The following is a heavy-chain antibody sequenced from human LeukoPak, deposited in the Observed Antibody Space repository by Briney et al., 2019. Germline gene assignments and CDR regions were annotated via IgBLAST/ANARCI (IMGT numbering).Heavy chain of an antibody. CDR1: GFTFGNHA. J-gene: IGHJ4*02. CDR3: ARDYLVGCTDTICYPIDY. Sequence: PGGSLRLSCAASGFTFGNHAMHWVRQAPGMGLEWVAVISYEASNKYYADSVKGRFTISRDSSKNMLYLQMNSLRAEDTAVYYCARDYLVGCTDTICYPIDYWGQGTLVTVSS. CDR2: ISYEASNK. D-gene: IGHD2-8*02. V-gene: IGHV3-30*01.